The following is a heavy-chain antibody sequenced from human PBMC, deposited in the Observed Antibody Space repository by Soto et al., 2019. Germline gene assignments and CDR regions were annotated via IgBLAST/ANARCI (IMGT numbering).Heavy chain of an antibody. V-gene: IGHV3-33*01. CDR2: IWYDGSNK. CDR1: GFTFSSYG. Sequence: QVQLVESGGGVVQPGRSLRLSCAASGFTFSSYGMHWVRQAPGKGLEWVAVIWYDGSNKYYADSVKGRFTISRDNSKNTLYLQMNSLRAEDTAVYYCARDYYYDYVGWFDPWGQGTLVTVSS. D-gene: IGHD4-17*01. CDR3: ARDYYYDYVGWFDP. J-gene: IGHJ5*02.